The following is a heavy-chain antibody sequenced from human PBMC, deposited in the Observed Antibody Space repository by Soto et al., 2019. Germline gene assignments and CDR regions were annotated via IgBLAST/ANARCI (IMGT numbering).Heavy chain of an antibody. D-gene: IGHD1-26*01. CDR3: ARSGDYCFDY. CDR1: SYSISSGHW. Sequence: TLSLTCAVSSYSISSGHWWSWVRQSPGQGLEWIGEIHHIGSTNYNPSLKSRVTISVDNSRNQFSLKLRSVTAADTAVYYCARSGDYCFDYWGQGTLVTVSS. J-gene: IGHJ4*02. CDR2: IHHIGST. V-gene: IGHV4-4*02.